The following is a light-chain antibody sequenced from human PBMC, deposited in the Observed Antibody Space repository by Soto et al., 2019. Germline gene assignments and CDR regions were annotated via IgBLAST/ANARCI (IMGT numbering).Light chain of an antibody. CDR3: QKYNSALWT. CDR2: AGS. J-gene: IGKJ1*01. CDR1: QVIDNY. Sequence: DIQMTQSPSSLSASVGDRVTITCRASQVIDNYLAWYQQQPGKVPRLLIYAGSVLQAGVPPRFTGSGSGTDFTLTISSLQPEDVATYFCQKYNSALWTFGQGTKVEIK. V-gene: IGKV1-27*01.